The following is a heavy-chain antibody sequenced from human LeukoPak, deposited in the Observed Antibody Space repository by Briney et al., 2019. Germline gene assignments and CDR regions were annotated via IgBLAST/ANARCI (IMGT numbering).Heavy chain of an antibody. D-gene: IGHD3-10*01. Sequence: GGSLRLSRAASGFTFSRYSVDWVRQAPGKGLEWVSCITGSSDYIFYADSVRGRFTISRDNAKNSLFLQMNSLRAEDTAVYYCAKFKGHYGDSEYYFDSWGQGTLVTVSS. J-gene: IGHJ4*02. V-gene: IGHV3-21*01. CDR3: AKFKGHYGDSEYYFDS. CDR2: ITGSSDYI. CDR1: GFTFSRYS.